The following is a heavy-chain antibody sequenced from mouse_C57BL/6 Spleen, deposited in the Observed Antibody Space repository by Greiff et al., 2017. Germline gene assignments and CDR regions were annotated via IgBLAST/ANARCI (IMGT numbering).Heavy chain of an antibody. CDR3: AREGHYAMDY. J-gene: IGHJ4*01. CDR2: IYPGDGDT. Sequence: QVQLQQSGPELVKPGASVKISCKASGYAFSSSWLNWVKQRPGKGLEWIGRIYPGDGDTNYNGKFKGKATLTADKSSSTAYMQLSSLTPEDSAVYFCAREGHYAMDYWGQGTSVTVSS. CDR1: GYAFSSSW. V-gene: IGHV1-82*01.